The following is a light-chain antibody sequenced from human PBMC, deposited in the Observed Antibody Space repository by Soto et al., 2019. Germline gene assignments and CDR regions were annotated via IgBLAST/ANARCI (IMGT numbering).Light chain of an antibody. CDR1: QSIGPY. J-gene: IGKJ2*01. CDR2: GAS. CDR3: QQTYSNAPFT. V-gene: IGKV1-39*01. Sequence: DIQMSQSPPSLSASVGDRVTITCRPSQSIGPYLIWYQQKPGKAPEVLIYGASTLQSGVPARFSGSGSGIDFTLTIDTLQPEDSATYFCQQTYSNAPFTFGQGTKVEIK.